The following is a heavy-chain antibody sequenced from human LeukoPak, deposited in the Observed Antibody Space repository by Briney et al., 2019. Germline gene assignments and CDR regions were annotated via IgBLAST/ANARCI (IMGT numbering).Heavy chain of an antibody. CDR3: AICPVVPAAMGTYNWFDP. J-gene: IGHJ5*02. D-gene: IGHD2-2*01. Sequence: SSETLSLTCTVSGGSISSSSYYWGWIRQPPGKGLEWIGEINHSGSTNYNPSLKSRVTISVDTSKNQFSLKLSSVTAADTAVYYCAICPVVPAAMGTYNWFDPWGQGTLVTVSS. CDR1: GGSISSSSYY. CDR2: INHSGST. V-gene: IGHV4-39*07.